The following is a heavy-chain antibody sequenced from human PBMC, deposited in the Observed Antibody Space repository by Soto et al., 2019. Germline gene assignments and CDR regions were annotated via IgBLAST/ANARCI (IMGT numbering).Heavy chain of an antibody. V-gene: IGHV1-3*01. CDR3: ASPTYDSSGYSQYYYGLDV. CDR2: INAGNGNT. D-gene: IGHD3-22*01. CDR1: GYTFTSYA. Sequence: QVQLVQSGAEVKKPGASVKVSCKASGYTFTSYAMHWVRQAPGQRLEWMGWINAGNGNTKYSQKFQGRVTITRDTSASTAYMELSRLRSEDTAVYYCASPTYDSSGYSQYYYGLDVWGQGTTVTVSS. J-gene: IGHJ6*02.